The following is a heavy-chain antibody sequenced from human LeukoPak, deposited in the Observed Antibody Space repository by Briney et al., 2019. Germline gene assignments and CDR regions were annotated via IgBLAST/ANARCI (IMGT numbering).Heavy chain of an antibody. V-gene: IGHV4-4*07. D-gene: IGHD3-10*01. CDR1: GGSISSYY. CDR3: ARDLVWFGEFLLQGPRVGVYMDV. J-gene: IGHJ6*03. Sequence: PSETLSLTCTVSGGSISSYYWSWIRQPAGKGLEWIGRIYTSGSTNYNPSLKSRVTMSVDTSKNQFSLKLSSVTAADTAVYYCARDLVWFGEFLLQGPRVGVYMDVWGKGTTVTISS. CDR2: IYTSGST.